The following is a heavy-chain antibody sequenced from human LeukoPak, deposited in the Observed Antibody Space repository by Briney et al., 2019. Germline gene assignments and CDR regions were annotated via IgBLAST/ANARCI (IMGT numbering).Heavy chain of an antibody. CDR3: ARGDCSSTSCPTGFDP. CDR2: IIPIFGTA. Sequence: SVKVSCKASGGTFSSYAISWVRQAPGQGLEWMGGIIPIFGTANYAQKFQGRVTITTDESTSTAYMELSSLRSEDTAVYYCARGDCSSTSCPTGFDPGGRGTLVPVSS. CDR1: GGTFSSYA. J-gene: IGHJ5*02. D-gene: IGHD2-2*01. V-gene: IGHV1-69*05.